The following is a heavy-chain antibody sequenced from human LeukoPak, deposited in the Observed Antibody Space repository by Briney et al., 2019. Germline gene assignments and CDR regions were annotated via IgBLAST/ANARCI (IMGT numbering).Heavy chain of an antibody. Sequence: GQSLKISSKGSGSSFTSYWIGWVRQMPGKGLEWMGIINPDDSDTRYSPSFEGQVIISVDKSISTAYLQWSSLKASDTATYYCARHGHCTNGVCYSNYYYYMDVWGKGTTVTVSS. D-gene: IGHD2-8*01. J-gene: IGHJ6*03. CDR1: GSSFTSYW. CDR2: INPDDSDT. CDR3: ARHGHCTNGVCYSNYYYYMDV. V-gene: IGHV5-51*01.